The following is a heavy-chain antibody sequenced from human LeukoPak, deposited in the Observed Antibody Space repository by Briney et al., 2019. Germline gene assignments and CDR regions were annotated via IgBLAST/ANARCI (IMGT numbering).Heavy chain of an antibody. J-gene: IGHJ4*02. D-gene: IGHD5-24*01. CDR3: ARDWVYKIDY. CDR1: GFPFSSYG. Sequence: PGRTLRLSCAASGFPFSSYGMHWVRRTPGKGLVWVSRISHDGFISYADSVKGRFTISRDNAKNTLILQMNSLRAEDTAVYYCARDWVYKIDYWGRGTLVTVSS. CDR2: ISHDGFI. V-gene: IGHV3-74*01.